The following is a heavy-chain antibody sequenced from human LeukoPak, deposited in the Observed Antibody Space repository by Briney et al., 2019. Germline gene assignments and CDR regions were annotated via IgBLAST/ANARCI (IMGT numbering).Heavy chain of an antibody. CDR3: ASGWIKWLEYDY. D-gene: IGHD6-19*01. CDR1: GYSFTSYG. J-gene: IGHJ4*02. Sequence: ASVKVSCKASGYSFTSYGISWVRQAPGQGLEWMGWISAYNGNTNYAQKLQGRVTMTTDTSTSTAYMELRSLRSDDTAVYYCASGWIKWLEYDYWGQGTLVTVSS. CDR2: ISAYNGNT. V-gene: IGHV1-18*01.